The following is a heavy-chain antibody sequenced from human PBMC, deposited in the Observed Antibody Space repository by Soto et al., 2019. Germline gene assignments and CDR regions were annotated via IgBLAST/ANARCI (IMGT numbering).Heavy chain of an antibody. D-gene: IGHD5-18*01. CDR2: ISYDGSNK. Sequence: QVQLVESGGGVVQPGRSLRLSCAASGFTFSSYGMHWVRQAPGKGLEWVAVISYDGSNKYYVDSVKGRFTISRDNSKNTLYLQMNSLRAEDTAVYYCAKGSTAITYFDYWGQGTLVTVSS. J-gene: IGHJ4*02. CDR1: GFTFSSYG. V-gene: IGHV3-30*18. CDR3: AKGSTAITYFDY.